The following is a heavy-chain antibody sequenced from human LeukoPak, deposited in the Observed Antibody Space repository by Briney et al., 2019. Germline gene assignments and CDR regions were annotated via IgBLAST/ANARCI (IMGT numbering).Heavy chain of an antibody. Sequence: GGSLRLSCAASGFRFDNYGMHWVRQAPGKGLEWVSDISWNSKTIGHADSVKGRFTISRDYAKHSMYLQMNSLIPEDTALYYCVEGTDVDIALSIWGQGTMVIVSS. CDR2: ISWNSKTI. D-gene: IGHD5-12*01. CDR1: GFRFDNYG. V-gene: IGHV3-9*01. CDR3: VEGTDVDIALSI. J-gene: IGHJ3*02.